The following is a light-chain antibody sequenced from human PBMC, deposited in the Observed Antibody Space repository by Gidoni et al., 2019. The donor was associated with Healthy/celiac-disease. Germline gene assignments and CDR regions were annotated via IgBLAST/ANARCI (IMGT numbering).Light chain of an antibody. CDR3: SSYTSSSTWV. CDR1: SSDVGGYHS. CDR2: DVS. J-gene: IGLJ3*02. V-gene: IGLV2-14*01. Sequence: QSALTQPASVSGSPGQSITISCTGTSSDVGGYHSVSLYQQHPGKAPKLMIYDVSNRPSGVSNRFSVSKSGNTASLTISWLQAEDEADYYCSSYTSSSTWVFGGGTKLTVL.